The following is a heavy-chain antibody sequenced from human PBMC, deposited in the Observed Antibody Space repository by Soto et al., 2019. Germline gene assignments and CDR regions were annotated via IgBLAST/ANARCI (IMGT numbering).Heavy chain of an antibody. CDR1: GYTFSSYA. D-gene: IGHD1-26*01. J-gene: IGHJ4*02. CDR2: ISYDGSQT. Sequence: SLRLSCAASGYTFSSYAMNWVRQAPGKGLEWVAFISYDGSQTYYADSVKGRFTISRDNSKNTQYLQMNSLRTEDTAVYFCARDHKPIVGATTIYYWGQGTLVTVSS. V-gene: IGHV3-30-3*01. CDR3: ARDHKPIVGATTIYY.